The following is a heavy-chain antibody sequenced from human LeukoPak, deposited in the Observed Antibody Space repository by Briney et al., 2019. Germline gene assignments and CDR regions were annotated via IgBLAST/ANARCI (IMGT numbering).Heavy chain of an antibody. V-gene: IGHV3-23*01. CDR1: GFTFSSYG. J-gene: IGHJ4*02. CDR2: ISGSGDST. Sequence: PGGSLRLSCATSGFTFSSYGMTWVRQAPGKGLEWVSTISGSGDSTYYADSVKGRFTISRDNSKNTLYLQMNSLRVEDTAVYYCAKGHEQWPSFDYWGQGTLVTVSS. D-gene: IGHD6-19*01. CDR3: AKGHEQWPSFDY.